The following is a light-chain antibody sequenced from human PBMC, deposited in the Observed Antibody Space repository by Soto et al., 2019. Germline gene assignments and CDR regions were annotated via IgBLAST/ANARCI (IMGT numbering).Light chain of an antibody. CDR2: AAS. V-gene: IGKV1-39*01. J-gene: IGKJ5*01. CDR3: QQSYSTPRDT. Sequence: DIQMTQSPSTLSASVGDRVTITCRASQSISHFLAWYQQKPGKVPKLLIYAASSLQSGVPSRFSGSGSGTDFTLTISSLQPEDFATYYCQQSYSTPRDTFGQGTRLEI. CDR1: QSISHF.